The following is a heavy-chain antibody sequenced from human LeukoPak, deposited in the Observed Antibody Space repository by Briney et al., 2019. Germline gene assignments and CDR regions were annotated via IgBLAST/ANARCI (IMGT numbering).Heavy chain of an antibody. CDR1: GFTVSSNY. V-gene: IGHV3-66*01. Sequence: PGGSLRLSCAASGFTVSSNYMTWVRQAPGKGLEWVSVIHSGGNTYYAESVKGRFTISRDISNNTLYLQMNSLRAEDTAFYYCARDHREDATCNWFDPWGQGTLVTVSS. CDR2: IHSGGNT. D-gene: IGHD2-15*01. J-gene: IGHJ5*02. CDR3: ARDHREDATCNWFDP.